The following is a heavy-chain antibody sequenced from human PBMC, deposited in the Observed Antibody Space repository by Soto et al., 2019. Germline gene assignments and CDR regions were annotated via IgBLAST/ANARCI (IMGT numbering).Heavy chain of an antibody. CDR1: GGSISSYY. CDR3: ARGCTNGVCYREPLDY. CDR2: IYYSGST. J-gene: IGHJ4*02. D-gene: IGHD2-8*01. Sequence: PSETLSLTCTVSGGSISSYYGSWIRQPPGKGLEWIGYIYYSGSTNYNPSLKSRVTISVDTSKNQFSLKLSSVTAADTAVYYCARGCTNGVCYREPLDYWGQGTLVTVSS. V-gene: IGHV4-59*01.